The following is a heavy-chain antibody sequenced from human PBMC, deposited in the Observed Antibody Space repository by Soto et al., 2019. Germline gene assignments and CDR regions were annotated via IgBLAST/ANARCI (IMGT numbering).Heavy chain of an antibody. CDR2: INHSGST. Sequence: SETLSLTCAVYGGSFSGYYWSWIRQPPGKGLEWIGEINHSGSTNYNPSLKSRVTISVDTSKNQFSLKLSSVTAADTAVYYCARVIAAAGTLHWFDPWGQGTLVTVSS. D-gene: IGHD6-13*01. V-gene: IGHV4-34*01. CDR1: GGSFSGYY. J-gene: IGHJ5*02. CDR3: ARVIAAAGTLHWFDP.